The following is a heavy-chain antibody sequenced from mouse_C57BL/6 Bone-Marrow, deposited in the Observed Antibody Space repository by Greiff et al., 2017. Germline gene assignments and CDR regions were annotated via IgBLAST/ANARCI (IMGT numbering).Heavy chain of an antibody. V-gene: IGHV1-64*01. CDR3: ARSLGNHFDY. CDR1: GYTFTSYW. CDR2: IHPNSGST. Sequence: QVQLQQPGTELVKPGASVKLSCKASGYTFTSYWMHWVKQRPGQGLEWIGMIHPNSGSTNYNEKFKSKATLTVDKSSSTAYMQLSSLTSEDSAVYYCARSLGNHFDYWGQGTTLTVSS. D-gene: IGHD2-1*01. J-gene: IGHJ2*01.